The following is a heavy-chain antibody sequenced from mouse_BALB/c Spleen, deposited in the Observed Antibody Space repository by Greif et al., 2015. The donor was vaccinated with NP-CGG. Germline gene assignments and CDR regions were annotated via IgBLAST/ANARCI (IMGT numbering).Heavy chain of an antibody. V-gene: IGHV3-2*02. CDR3: ARGRRGGYFDY. CDR2: ISYSGST. Sequence: EVHLVESGPGLVKPSQSLSLTCTVTGYSITSDYAWNWIRQFPGNKLEWMGYISYSGSTSYNPSLKSRISITRDTSKNQFSLQLNSVTTEDTATYYCARGRRGGYFDYWGQGTTLTVSS. J-gene: IGHJ2*01. CDR1: GYSITSDYA.